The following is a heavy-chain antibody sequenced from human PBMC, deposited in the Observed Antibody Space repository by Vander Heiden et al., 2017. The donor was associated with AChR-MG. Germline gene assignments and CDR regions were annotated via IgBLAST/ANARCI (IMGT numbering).Heavy chain of an antibody. J-gene: IGHJ5*02. CDR2: ISYDGSKK. CDR3: AKVGPTYYYDSSGYHNWFDP. D-gene: IGHD3-22*01. V-gene: IGHV3-30*18. CDR1: GFTLSREG. Sequence: QVQLVESGGGVVQPGRSLRLSCASPGFTLSREGRHGVRQARGKGREWVAVISYDGSKKYYADSVKGRFTICRDNSKNTLYLQMNSLRAEDTAVYYCAKVGPTYYYDSSGYHNWFDPWGQGTLVTVSS.